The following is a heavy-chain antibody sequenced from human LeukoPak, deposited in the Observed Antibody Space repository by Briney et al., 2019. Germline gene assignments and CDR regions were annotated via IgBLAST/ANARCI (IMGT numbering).Heavy chain of an antibody. J-gene: IGHJ6*04. Sequence: AGGSLRLSCTTSGFTFRSYSLNWVRQAPGKGLEWVASIGSNSSYIFYADSVKGRFTISRDNAKNSLYLQMNSLRAEDTAVYLIGGVWGKGTTVTISS. D-gene: IGHD3-10*01. CDR3: GGV. V-gene: IGHV3-21*01. CDR1: GFTFRSYS. CDR2: IGSNSSYI.